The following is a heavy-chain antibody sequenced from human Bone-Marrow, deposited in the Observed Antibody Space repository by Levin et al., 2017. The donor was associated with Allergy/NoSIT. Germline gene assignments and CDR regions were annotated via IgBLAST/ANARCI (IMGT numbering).Heavy chain of an antibody. J-gene: IGHJ4*02. CDR3: ARTSLPGILTGFAT. CDR2: IYPADSDT. CDR1: GYSFTSYW. Sequence: GESLKISCKCSGYSFTSYWIGWVRQTPGKGLEWMGNIYPADSDTTYSPSFQGQVTLSVDMSITTAYLQWSSLKASDTAMYYCARTSLPGILTGFATWGQGTLVTVSS. V-gene: IGHV5-51*01. D-gene: IGHD3-9*01.